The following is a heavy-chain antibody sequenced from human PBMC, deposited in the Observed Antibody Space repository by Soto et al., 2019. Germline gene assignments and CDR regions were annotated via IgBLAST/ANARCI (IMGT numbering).Heavy chain of an antibody. V-gene: IGHV4-34*01. CDR1: GGSFSGYY. Sequence: SETLSLTCAVYGGSFSGYYWSWIRQPPGKGLEWIGEINHSGSTNYNPSLKSRVTISVDTSKNQFSLKLSSVTAADTAVYYCARVGGTTGTTRYYYMDVWGKGTTVTVSS. J-gene: IGHJ6*03. CDR3: ARVGGTTGTTRYYYMDV. CDR2: INHSGST. D-gene: IGHD1-1*01.